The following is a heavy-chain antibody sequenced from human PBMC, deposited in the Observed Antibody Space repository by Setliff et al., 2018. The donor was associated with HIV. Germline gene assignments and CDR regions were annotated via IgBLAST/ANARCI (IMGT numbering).Heavy chain of an antibody. CDR3: ARRVGIASVPPVAIRAFDN. D-gene: IGHD2-2*02. Sequence: SETLSLTCTVSGGSISSSSYYWGWIRQPPGKGLEWIGSIYYSGSTYYNPSLKRRLTISVDTSNNQFSLKLSSVTAADTAIYYCARRVGIASVPPVAIRAFDNWGQGSLVTVSS. V-gene: IGHV4-39*01. J-gene: IGHJ4*02. CDR2: IYYSGST. CDR1: GGSISSSSYY.